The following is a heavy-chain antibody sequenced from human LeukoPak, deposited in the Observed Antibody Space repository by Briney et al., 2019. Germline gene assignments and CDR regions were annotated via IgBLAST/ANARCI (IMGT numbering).Heavy chain of an antibody. CDR2: ISYDGDNK. V-gene: IGHV3-30-3*01. CDR1: GFNITNYA. CDR3: ARAPRLYCSGGTCYHIDF. J-gene: IGHJ4*02. Sequence: GRSLRLSCPASGFNITNYAMHWVRQAPGKGLEWVAVISYDGDNKYYADSVKGRFTIFRDNSKNTLFLQMHILRTEDTAGYYCARAPRLYCSGGTCYHIDFWGQGALVTVSS. D-gene: IGHD2-15*01.